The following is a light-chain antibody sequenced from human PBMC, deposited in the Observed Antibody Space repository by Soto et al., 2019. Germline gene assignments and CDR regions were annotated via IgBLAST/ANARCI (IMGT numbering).Light chain of an antibody. CDR3: SSYTRSSTPYV. Sequence: QSALTQPASVSGSPGQSITISCTGTSSDVGGYNYVSWYQHHPGKAPKLMIYDVDYRPSGVSTRFSASKSGNTASLTISGLQAEDEADYYCSSYTRSSTPYVFGTGTKLTVL. CDR1: SSDVGGYNY. CDR2: DVD. J-gene: IGLJ1*01. V-gene: IGLV2-14*03.